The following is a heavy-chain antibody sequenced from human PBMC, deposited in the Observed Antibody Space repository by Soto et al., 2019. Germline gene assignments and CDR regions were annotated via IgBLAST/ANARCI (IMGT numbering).Heavy chain of an antibody. V-gene: IGHV3-48*01. CDR2: ISSSSNSI. D-gene: IGHD2-2*01. CDR3: ASPVECSKTSCIR. Sequence: EVQLVESGGGLVQPGGSLRLSCAASGFTFSSYSMNWVRQAPGKGLEWVSYISSSSNSIYYADSVKGRFTISRDNAKNSLHLQLKSLRAEDTDVYYCASPVECSKTSCIRWGQGTLFTVSS. J-gene: IGHJ4*02. CDR1: GFTFSSYS.